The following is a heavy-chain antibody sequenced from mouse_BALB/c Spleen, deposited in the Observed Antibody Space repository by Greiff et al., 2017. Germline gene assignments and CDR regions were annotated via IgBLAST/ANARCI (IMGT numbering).Heavy chain of an antibody. CDR2: IDPANGNT. D-gene: IGHD2-14*01. CDR1: GFNIKDTY. J-gene: IGHJ2*01. CDR3: ASSPYYRYDDYFDY. Sequence: EVQLQQSGAELVKPGASVKLSCTASGFNIKDTYMHWVKQRPEQGLEWIGRIDPANGNTKYDPKFQGKATITADTSSNTAYLQLSSLTSEDTAVYYCASSPYYRYDDYFDYWGQGTTLTVSS. V-gene: IGHV14-3*02.